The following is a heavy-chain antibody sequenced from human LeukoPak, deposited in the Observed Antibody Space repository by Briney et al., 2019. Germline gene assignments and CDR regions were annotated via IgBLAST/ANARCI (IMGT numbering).Heavy chain of an antibody. V-gene: IGHV4-30-4*01. D-gene: IGHD1-26*01. CDR2: ISYRGSA. CDR1: GGSIRIGDYH. J-gene: IGHJ4*02. CDR3: VRYIGPTVDFAY. Sequence: SETLSLTCTVSGGSIRIGDYHWSWIRQPPGKGLEWIGYISYRGSAYYNPSLKSRVTISVDTSKNQFSLRVSSVTAADTAVYYCVRYIGPTVDFAYWGQGTLVTVSS.